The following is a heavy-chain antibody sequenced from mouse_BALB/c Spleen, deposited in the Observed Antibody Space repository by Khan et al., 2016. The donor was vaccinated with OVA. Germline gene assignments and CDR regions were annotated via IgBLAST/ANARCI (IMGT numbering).Heavy chain of an antibody. CDR3: TRDGIDY. V-gene: IGHV1-7*01. Sequence: QVQLQQSGAELAKPGASVKMSCKASGYTFTTYWMHWVKQRPGQGLEWIGYINPTSGYTYYNDKFKDRATLSADKSSSTAYMQLNSLTSEDSAVYYCTRDGIDYWGEGTTLTVSS. D-gene: IGHD2-3*01. CDR2: INPTSGYT. J-gene: IGHJ2*01. CDR1: GYTFTTYW.